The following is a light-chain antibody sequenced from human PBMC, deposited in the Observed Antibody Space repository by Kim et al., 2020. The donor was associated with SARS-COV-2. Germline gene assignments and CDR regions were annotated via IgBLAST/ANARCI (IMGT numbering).Light chain of an antibody. Sequence: LTQPPSASGSPGQSVTISCTGTRSDVGGYNYVSWCQQHPGKAPKLMIYEVSKRPSGVPDRFSGSKSGNTASLTVSGLQAEDEADYYCSSYAGRNNLVFGGGTQLTVL. CDR1: RSDVGGYNY. CDR2: EVS. V-gene: IGLV2-8*01. J-gene: IGLJ2*01. CDR3: SSYAGRNNLV.